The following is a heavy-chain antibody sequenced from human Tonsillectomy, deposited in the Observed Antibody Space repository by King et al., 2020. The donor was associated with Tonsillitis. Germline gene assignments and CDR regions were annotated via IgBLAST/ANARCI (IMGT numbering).Heavy chain of an antibody. Sequence: VQLVESGGGLVKPGGSLRLSCAVSGFNFRSYDMTCVRQSPGKGLEWVSSISNSSSQIFYADALKGRFTVSRDNARNSLYLQMDSLRVEDTAVYYCARQGPGLAATGTIDYWGQGTLVTVSS. CDR1: GFNFRSYD. D-gene: IGHD1/OR15-1a*01. V-gene: IGHV3-21*06. CDR2: ISNSSSQI. J-gene: IGHJ4*02. CDR3: ARQGPGLAATGTIDY.